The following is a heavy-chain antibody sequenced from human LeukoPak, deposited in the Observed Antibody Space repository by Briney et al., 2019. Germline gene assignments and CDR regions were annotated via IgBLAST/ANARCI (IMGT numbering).Heavy chain of an antibody. J-gene: IGHJ4*02. V-gene: IGHV4-30-4*01. D-gene: IGHD2-2*01. Sequence: SQTLSLTCTVSGGSFNSGHYSWSWIRQPPGKGLEWIGYIHYSGSTYSNPSLKSRVTISIDTSKNQFSLRLSSVTPADTAFYYCARYYCAPTSCPGIDYWGQGTLVTVSS. CDR1: GGSFNSGHYS. CDR2: IHYSGST. CDR3: ARYYCAPTSCPGIDY.